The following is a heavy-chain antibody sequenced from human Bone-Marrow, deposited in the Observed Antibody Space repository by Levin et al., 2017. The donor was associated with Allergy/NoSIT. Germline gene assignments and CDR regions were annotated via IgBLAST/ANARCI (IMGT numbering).Heavy chain of an antibody. Sequence: GGSLRLSCTASGFIFSHYEMVWVRQAPGKGLEWISYIGTAGLTVSYADSVKGRFTISRDNAKDSVYLQMNSLTAEDTAVYYCARGGYCNTTECDEGGDWFDPWGLGTLVTVSS. D-gene: IGHD2-15*01. J-gene: IGHJ5*02. V-gene: IGHV3-48*03. CDR3: ARGGYCNTTECDEGGDWFDP. CDR1: GFIFSHYE. CDR2: IGTAGLTV.